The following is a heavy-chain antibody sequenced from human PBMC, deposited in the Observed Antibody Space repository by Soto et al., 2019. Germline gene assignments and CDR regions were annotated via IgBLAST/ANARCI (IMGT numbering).Heavy chain of an antibody. Sequence: GKGLEWVGRIKSKDAGGTEDFAEVVKGRFAISRDDSRSMVYMQMSSLKPEDTAVYYCPPDSYFPLTLARLDYGGLGTLVPGSP. CDR3: PPDSYFPLTLARLDY. J-gene: IGHJ4*01. CDR2: IKSKDAGGTE. V-gene: IGHV3-15*07. D-gene: IGHD3-16*01.